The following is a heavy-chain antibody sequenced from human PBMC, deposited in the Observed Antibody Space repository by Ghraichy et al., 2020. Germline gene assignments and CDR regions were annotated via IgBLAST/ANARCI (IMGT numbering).Heavy chain of an antibody. J-gene: IGHJ5*02. CDR3: ATAPFRDGNTYS. D-gene: IGHD5-24*01. CDR2: ISSRSDYI. CDR1: GFTFSNYA. V-gene: IGHV3-23*01. Sequence: GGSLRLSCVASGFTFSNYALSWVRQAPGKGLEWVSAISSRSDYIYYADSVKGRFTISRDNSRNTMYLQMSSLRAEDTAVYYCATAPFRDGNTYSWGQGTLVTVSS.